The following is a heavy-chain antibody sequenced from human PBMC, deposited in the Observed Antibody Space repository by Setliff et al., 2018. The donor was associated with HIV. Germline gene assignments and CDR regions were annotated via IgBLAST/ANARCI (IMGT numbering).Heavy chain of an antibody. Sequence: SETLSLTCAVHGGPFSDSYYSWIRQPPGKGLEWIGEISYSGITSYNSSVKSRVTMSVDWSKNQFSLTLTSLTAADTAIYYCARDQRPHGVQPPYWYFDLWGRGTPVTVSS. V-gene: IGHV4-34*01. CDR1: GGPFSDSY. CDR2: ISYSGIT. D-gene: IGHD2-2*01. J-gene: IGHJ2*01. CDR3: ARDQRPHGVQPPYWYFDL.